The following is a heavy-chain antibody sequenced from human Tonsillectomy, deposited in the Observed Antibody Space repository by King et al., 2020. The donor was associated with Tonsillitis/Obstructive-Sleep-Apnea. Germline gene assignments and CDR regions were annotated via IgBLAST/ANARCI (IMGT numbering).Heavy chain of an antibody. D-gene: IGHD2-15*01. CDR2: INPSSGST. CDR1: GYTFTRYY. Sequence: VQLVESGAEVKQPGASVKVSCKAYGYTFTRYYIHWVRQAPGQGLEWMGIINPSSGSTTYAQKFQGRLTMTSDTSTSPVHMESSSLRSEDTAVYYCARDDKDDRYFDYWGQGTLVTVSS. CDR3: ARDDKDDRYFDY. V-gene: IGHV1-46*01. J-gene: IGHJ4*02.